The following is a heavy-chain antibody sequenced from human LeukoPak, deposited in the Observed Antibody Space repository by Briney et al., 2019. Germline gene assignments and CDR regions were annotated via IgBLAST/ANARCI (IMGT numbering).Heavy chain of an antibody. V-gene: IGHV3-30*18. CDR2: IPYDGTNK. Sequence: GGSLRLSCAASGFTFSTYGMHWVRQAPGKGLEWVAIIPYDGTNKYYADSVKGRFTISRDNSKNTLYLQMNSLRAEDTAVYYCAKEGDTTGWSRFDYWGQGTLVTVPS. CDR1: GFTFSTYG. CDR3: AKEGDTTGWSRFDY. J-gene: IGHJ4*02. D-gene: IGHD6-19*01.